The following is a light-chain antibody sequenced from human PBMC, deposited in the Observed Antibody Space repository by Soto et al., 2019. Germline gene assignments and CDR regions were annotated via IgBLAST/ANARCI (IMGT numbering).Light chain of an antibody. V-gene: IGKV3-11*01. CDR1: QSIGIS. Sequence: EIVLTQSPATLSLSPGERATLSCTASQSIGISLAWYQQKSGQAPRLLMYDASRGATGIPARFSGSGSGTDFALTISSLEPDDFAVYYCQQRGSWPRTFGQGTRLEIK. J-gene: IGKJ5*01. CDR3: QQRGSWPRT. CDR2: DAS.